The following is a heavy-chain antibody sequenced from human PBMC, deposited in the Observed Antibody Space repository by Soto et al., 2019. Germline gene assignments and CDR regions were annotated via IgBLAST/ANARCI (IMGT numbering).Heavy chain of an antibody. CDR2: IIPIFGSS. J-gene: IGHJ4*02. D-gene: IGHD3-16*01. CDR3: ATKPLRGREYFYCDH. Sequence: QVHLVQSGAEVRKPGTSVKVSCEASGGTFSSYSINWVRQAPGQGLEWMGGIIPIFGSSNYAQKFQGRVTITADNSTNTVFMELTSLRSEDTALYFCATKPLRGREYFYCDHWGQGTLLTVSS. CDR1: GGTFSSYS. V-gene: IGHV1-69*06.